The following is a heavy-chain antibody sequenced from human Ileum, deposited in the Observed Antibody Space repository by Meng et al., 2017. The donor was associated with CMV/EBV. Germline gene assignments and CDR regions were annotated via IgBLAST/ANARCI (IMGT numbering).Heavy chain of an antibody. V-gene: IGHV3-21*01. Sequence: GGSLRLSCAASGFTFSGYDMNWVRQAPGKGLEWVSFISISSSYIYYADSVKGRFTISRDNARNSLYLQMNNLRVGDTAVYYCARWSYTTSWYADYWGQGTLVTVSS. CDR3: ARWSYTTSWYADY. J-gene: IGHJ4*02. CDR2: ISISSSYI. D-gene: IGHD6-13*01. CDR1: GFTFSGYD.